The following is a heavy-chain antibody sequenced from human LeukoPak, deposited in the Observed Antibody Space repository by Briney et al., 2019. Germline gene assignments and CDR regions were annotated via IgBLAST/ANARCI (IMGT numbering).Heavy chain of an antibody. CDR3: AKEDPGATFDC. J-gene: IGHJ4*02. CDR2: ISSSGGTT. D-gene: IGHD1-26*01. CDR1: GFTFSSYA. V-gene: IGHV3-23*01. Sequence: GGSLRLSCAASGFTFSSYAMNWVRQAPGKGQEWVSGISSSGGTTYYADSVKGRFTISRDNSKNALYLQMNSLRGEDTAVYYCAKEDPGATFDCWGQGTLVTVSS.